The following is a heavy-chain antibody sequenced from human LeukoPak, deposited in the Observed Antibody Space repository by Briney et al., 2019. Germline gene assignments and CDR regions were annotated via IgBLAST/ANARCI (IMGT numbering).Heavy chain of an antibody. CDR3: ARLLGYYGSGSYLGYLDY. CDR1: GGSFSGYS. Sequence: SETLSLTFAVYGGSFSGYSWNWIRQPPVKGLEWIGEINHSGGTNYNPSLKSRVTISVDTSKKQFSLKLSSVTAADTAVYYCARLLGYYGSGSYLGYLDYWGQGTLVTVSS. V-gene: IGHV4-34*01. CDR2: INHSGGT. D-gene: IGHD3-10*01. J-gene: IGHJ4*02.